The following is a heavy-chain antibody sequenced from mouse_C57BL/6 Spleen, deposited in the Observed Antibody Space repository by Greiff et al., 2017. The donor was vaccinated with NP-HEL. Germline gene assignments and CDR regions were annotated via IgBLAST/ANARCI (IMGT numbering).Heavy chain of an antibody. V-gene: IGHV1-80*01. Sequence: VKLKQSGAELVKPGASVKISCKASGYAFSSYWMNWVKQRPGKGLEWIGQIYPGDGDTNYNGKFKGKATLTADKSSSTAYMQLSSLTSEDSAVYFCARGGGNPYFDYWGQGTTLTVSS. CDR3: ARGGGNPYFDY. J-gene: IGHJ2*01. CDR2: IYPGDGDT. CDR1: GYAFSSYW. D-gene: IGHD2-1*01.